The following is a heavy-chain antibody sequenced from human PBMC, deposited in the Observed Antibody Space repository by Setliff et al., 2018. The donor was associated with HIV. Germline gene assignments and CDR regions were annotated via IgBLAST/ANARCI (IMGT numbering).Heavy chain of an antibody. CDR1: GGSISSGGYY. CDR2: IYYSGST. D-gene: IGHD2-15*01. CDR3: TRDTGGGGFPMDV. V-gene: IGHV4-31*03. Sequence: SETLSLTCTVSGGSISSGGYYWSWVRQHPGKGLEWIGFIYYSGSTYYNPSLKSRVTMSVDTSKNRFSLNLTSITAADTAVYYCTRDTGGGGFPMDVWGKGTTVTVSS. J-gene: IGHJ6*03.